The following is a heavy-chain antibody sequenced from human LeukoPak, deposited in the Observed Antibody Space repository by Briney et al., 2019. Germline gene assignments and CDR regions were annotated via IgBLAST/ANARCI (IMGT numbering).Heavy chain of an antibody. V-gene: IGHV3-30-3*01. CDR3: ARPPIYCSSTSCFQADY. J-gene: IGHJ4*02. CDR1: GFTFSSYA. Sequence: GRSLRLSCAASGFTFSSYAMHWVRQAPGKGLEWVAVISYDEGNKYYTDSVKGRFTISRDNSKNTLYLQMNSLRTEDTAVYFCARPPIYCSSTSCFQADYWGQGTLVTVSS. D-gene: IGHD2-2*01. CDR2: ISYDEGNK.